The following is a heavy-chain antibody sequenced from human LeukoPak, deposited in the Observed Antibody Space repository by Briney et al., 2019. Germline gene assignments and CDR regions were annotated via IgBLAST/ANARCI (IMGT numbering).Heavy chain of an antibody. V-gene: IGHV3-30*02. CDR3: AKSGTIAALNWFDP. CDR2: IRYDGSNK. D-gene: IGHD6-13*01. Sequence: GGSLRLSCAASGFTFSSYGMHWVRQAPGKGLEWVAFIRYDGSNKYYADSVKGRFTISRDNSKNTLYLQMNSPRAEDTAVYYCAKSGTIAALNWFDPWGQGTLVTVSS. CDR1: GFTFSSYG. J-gene: IGHJ5*02.